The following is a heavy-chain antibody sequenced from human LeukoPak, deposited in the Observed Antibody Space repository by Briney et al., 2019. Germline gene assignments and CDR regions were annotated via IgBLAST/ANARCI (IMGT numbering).Heavy chain of an antibody. CDR1: GLTFSGYG. Sequence: GVSLRLSCAASGLTFSGYGMNWVRQAPGKGLEWLSYLSNTGNIHYAQSVKGRFTISRDNAKNSLYLQMDGLRAEDTAVYYCARRGDTPMIGDHWGQGILVTVAS. V-gene: IGHV3-69-1*02. D-gene: IGHD5-18*01. CDR2: LSNTGNI. CDR3: ARRGDTPMIGDH. J-gene: IGHJ4*02.